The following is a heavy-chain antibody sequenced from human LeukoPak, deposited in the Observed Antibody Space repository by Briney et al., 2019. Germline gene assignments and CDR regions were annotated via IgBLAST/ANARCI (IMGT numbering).Heavy chain of an antibody. CDR1: GYTFTSYD. V-gene: IGHV1-8*03. CDR2: MNPNRGNT. D-gene: IGHD3-10*01. J-gene: IGHJ5*02. CDR3: ARASETGTSYYGSGSYYNL. Sequence: ASVKVSCKASGYTFTSYDINWVRQATGQGLEWMGWMNPNRGNTGYAQKFQGRVTITRNTSISTAYMELSSLRSEDTALYCCARASETGTSYYGSGSYYNLWGQETLVTVSS.